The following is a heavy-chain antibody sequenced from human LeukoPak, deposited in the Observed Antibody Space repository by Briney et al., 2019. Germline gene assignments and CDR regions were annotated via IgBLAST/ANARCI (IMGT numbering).Heavy chain of an antibody. J-gene: IGHJ6*02. CDR1: GGSISSYY. D-gene: IGHD4-23*01. CDR3: ARMGLSTVAYGMDV. Sequence: SETLSLTCTVSGGSISSYYWSWIRQPPGKGLEWMGYIYYSGSTNYNPSLKSRVTISVDTSKNQFSLKLSSVTAADTAVYYCARMGLSTVAYGMDVWGQGTTVTVSS. V-gene: IGHV4-59*01. CDR2: IYYSGST.